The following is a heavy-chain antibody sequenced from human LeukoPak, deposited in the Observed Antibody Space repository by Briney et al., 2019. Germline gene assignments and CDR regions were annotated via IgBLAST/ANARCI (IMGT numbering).Heavy chain of an antibody. CDR2: ISYDGSNK. CDR3: AKGRRATFRYDAFDI. D-gene: IGHD5-24*01. CDR1: GFTFSSYS. V-gene: IGHV3-30*18. Sequence: GGSLRLSCAASGFTFSSYSMNCVRQAPGKGLEWVAVISYDGSNKYYADSVKGRFTISRDNSKNTLYLQVNSLEAEDTAVYFCAKGRRATFRYDAFDIWGRGTMVTVSS. J-gene: IGHJ3*02.